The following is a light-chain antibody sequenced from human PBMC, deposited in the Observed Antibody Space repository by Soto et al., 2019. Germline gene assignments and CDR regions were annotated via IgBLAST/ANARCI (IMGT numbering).Light chain of an antibody. J-gene: IGLJ2*01. CDR2: SNR. CDR3: AAWDDSLNGVL. Sequence: QSVLTQPPSASETPGQRVTISCSGSSSNIGTNTVNWYQQLPGTAPKLLIYSNRQRPSGVPDRFSGSKSGTSASLAISGLQSEDEADYYCAAWDDSLNGVLFGGGTKVTVL. CDR1: SSNIGTNT. V-gene: IGLV1-44*01.